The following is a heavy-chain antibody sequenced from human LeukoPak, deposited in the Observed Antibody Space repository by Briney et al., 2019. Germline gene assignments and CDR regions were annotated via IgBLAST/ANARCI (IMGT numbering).Heavy chain of an antibody. J-gene: IGHJ3*02. CDR3: ARRGMSGWVPPGDAFDI. D-gene: IGHD6-19*01. Sequence: PSETLSLTCTVSGGSISSGDYYWSWIRQPPGRGLEWIGYIYYSGSTYYNPSLKSRVTISVDTSKNQFSLKLSSVTAADTAVYYCARRGMSGWVPPGDAFDIWGQGTMVTVSS. V-gene: IGHV4-30-4*08. CDR1: GGSISSGDYY. CDR2: IYYSGST.